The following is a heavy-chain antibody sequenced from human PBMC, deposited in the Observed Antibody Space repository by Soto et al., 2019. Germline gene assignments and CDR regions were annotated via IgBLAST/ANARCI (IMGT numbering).Heavy chain of an antibody. J-gene: IGHJ6*02. CDR3: ARNLWGYCGTDCYPLDV. Sequence: PSETLSLTCTVSGGSISRYYWSWTRQPPGKGLEWIGYMYNTGSTVYNPPFKSRVTISVDTSKNQFSLKLNSVTAADTAVYYCARNLWGYCGTDCYPLDVWGQGPTVTVS. CDR1: GGSISRYY. V-gene: IGHV4-59*01. D-gene: IGHD2-21*02. CDR2: MYNTGST.